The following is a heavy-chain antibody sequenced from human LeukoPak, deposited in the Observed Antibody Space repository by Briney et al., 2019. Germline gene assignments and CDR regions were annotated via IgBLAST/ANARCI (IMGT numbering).Heavy chain of an antibody. V-gene: IGHV1-8*01. J-gene: IGHJ3*02. D-gene: IGHD3-9*01. Sequence: APVKVSSKASGHTFTSHDINWVRQATGQGLEWMAWMNPNSGNRGYAPKFQDRVTMTRNNSLSTAYMELSSLRSEDSAVYYCARGLGYDILTGPDAFDIWGQGTMVTVSS. CDR2: MNPNSGNR. CDR1: GHTFTSHD. CDR3: ARGLGYDILTGPDAFDI.